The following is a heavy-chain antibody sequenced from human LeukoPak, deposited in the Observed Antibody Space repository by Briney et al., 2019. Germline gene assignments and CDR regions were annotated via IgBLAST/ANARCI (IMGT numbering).Heavy chain of an antibody. Sequence: SEALSLTCTVSGGSISSYYWSWIQQPAGKGLEWIGRIYTSGSTNYNPSLKSRVTISVDTSKNQFSLKLSSVTAADTAVYYCAREGYCSGGSCYDYWGQGTLVTVSS. CDR3: AREGYCSGGSCYDY. J-gene: IGHJ4*02. V-gene: IGHV4-4*07. CDR1: GGSISSYY. CDR2: IYTSGST. D-gene: IGHD2-15*01.